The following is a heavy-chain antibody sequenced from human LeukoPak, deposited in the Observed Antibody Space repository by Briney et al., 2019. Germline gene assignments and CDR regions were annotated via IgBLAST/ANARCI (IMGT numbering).Heavy chain of an antibody. Sequence: PSETLSLTCTVSGGSISSCYWSWIRQPPGKGLEWIGYIYYSGSTNYNPSLKSRVTISVDTSKNQFSLKLSSVTAADTAVYYCARDSDCGGDCPDAFDIWGQGTMVTVSS. CDR3: ARDSDCGGDCPDAFDI. J-gene: IGHJ3*02. V-gene: IGHV4-59*01. CDR2: IYYSGST. CDR1: GGSISSCY. D-gene: IGHD2-21*02.